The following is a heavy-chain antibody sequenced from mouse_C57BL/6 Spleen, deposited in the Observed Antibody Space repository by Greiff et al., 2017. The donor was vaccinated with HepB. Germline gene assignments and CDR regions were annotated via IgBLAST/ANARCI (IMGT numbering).Heavy chain of an antibody. CDR2: IYPGSGNT. V-gene: IGHV1-76*01. D-gene: IGHD3-2*02. J-gene: IGHJ4*01. CDR1: GYTFTDYY. Sequence: QVQLKQSGAELVRPGASVKLSCKASGYTFTDYYINWVKQRPGQGLEWIARIYPGSGNTYYNEKFKGKATLTAEKSSSTAYMQLSSLTSEDSAVYFCARDSSGYEAMDYWGQGTSVTVSS. CDR3: ARDSSGYEAMDY.